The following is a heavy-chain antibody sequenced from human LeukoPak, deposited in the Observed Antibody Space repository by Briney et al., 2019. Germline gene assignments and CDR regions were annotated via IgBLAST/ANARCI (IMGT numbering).Heavy chain of an antibody. CDR2: SGVGGVSP. Sequence: GGSLRPSCAASGSTFITGSIGWASLPRGKWRGWLLVSGVGGVSPSYAHSVKGRFTISRDNSKNTLYLQMNSLRAEDTAVYYCAKVNEEDFEQLVFVLHVSRTHYYYMDVWGKGTTVTVSS. V-gene: IGHV3-23*01. CDR3: AKVNEEDFEQLVFVLHVSRTHYYYMDV. J-gene: IGHJ6*03. CDR1: GSTFITGS. D-gene: IGHD6-6*01.